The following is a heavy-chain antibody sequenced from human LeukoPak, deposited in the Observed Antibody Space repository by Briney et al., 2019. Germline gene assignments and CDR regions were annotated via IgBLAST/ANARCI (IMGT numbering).Heavy chain of an antibody. CDR2: IRYDGSNK. J-gene: IGHJ4*02. D-gene: IGHD2-2*01. CDR1: GFTFSSHG. CDR3: AKDRCSSTSCHFDY. V-gene: IGHV3-30*02. Sequence: GGSLRLSCAASGFTFSSHGMHWVRQAPGKGLEWEAFIRYDGSNKYYADSVKGRFTISRDNSKNTLYLQMNSLRAEDTAVYYCAKDRCSSTSCHFDYWGQGTLVTVSS.